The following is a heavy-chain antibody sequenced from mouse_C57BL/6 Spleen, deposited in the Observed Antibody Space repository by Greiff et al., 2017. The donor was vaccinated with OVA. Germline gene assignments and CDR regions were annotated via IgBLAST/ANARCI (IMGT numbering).Heavy chain of an antibody. Sequence: EVKLMESGPGLVKPSQSLSLTCSVTGYSITSGYYWNWIRQFPGNKLEWMGYISYDGSNNYNPSLKNRISITRDTSKNQFFLKLNSVTTEDTATYYCARGYSNYDTWFAYWGKGTLVTVSA. D-gene: IGHD2-5*01. J-gene: IGHJ3*01. CDR3: ARGYSNYDTWFAY. CDR2: ISYDGSN. CDR1: GYSITSGYY. V-gene: IGHV3-6*01.